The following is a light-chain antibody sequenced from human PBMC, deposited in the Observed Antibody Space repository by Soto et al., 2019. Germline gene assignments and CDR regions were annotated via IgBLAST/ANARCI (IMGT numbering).Light chain of an antibody. J-gene: IGLJ2*01. CDR1: SSNIGSNY. CDR2: RNN. CDR3: AAWDDSLSVVV. Sequence: QSVLTQPPSASGTPGQRVTISCSGSSSNIGSNYVYWYQQLPGTAPKLLIYRNNQRPSGVPDRFSGSKSGTSASLAISGLLSEDEADYYCAAWDDSLSVVVFGGGTQLTVL. V-gene: IGLV1-47*01.